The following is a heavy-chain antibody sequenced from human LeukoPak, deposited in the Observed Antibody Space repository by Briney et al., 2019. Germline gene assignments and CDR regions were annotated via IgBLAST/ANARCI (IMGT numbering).Heavy chain of an antibody. V-gene: IGHV3-11*04. Sequence: PGGSLRLSCTASGFTFSDYYMSWFRQAPGKGLEWLSHISGNGRTIHYADSVKGRLTASRDTAKNSLYLQMNDLRAEDTAVYYCAKDLTGTYGFDFWGQGTMVTVSS. D-gene: IGHD7-27*01. CDR3: AKDLTGTYGFDF. J-gene: IGHJ3*01. CDR2: ISGNGRTI. CDR1: GFTFSDYY.